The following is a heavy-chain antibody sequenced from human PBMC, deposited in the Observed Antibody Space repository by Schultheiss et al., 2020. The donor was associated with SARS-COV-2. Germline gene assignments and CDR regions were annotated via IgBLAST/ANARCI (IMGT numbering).Heavy chain of an antibody. D-gene: IGHD5-24*01. CDR2: INPNSGGT. Sequence: ASVKVSCKAPGDTFSSHAISWVRQAPGQGLEWMGRINPNSGGTNYAQKFQGRVTMTRDTSISTAYMELRSLRSDDTAVYYCARQSGATDSDYWGQGTLVTVSS. CDR3: ARQSGATDSDY. V-gene: IGHV1-2*06. CDR1: GDTFSSHA. J-gene: IGHJ4*02.